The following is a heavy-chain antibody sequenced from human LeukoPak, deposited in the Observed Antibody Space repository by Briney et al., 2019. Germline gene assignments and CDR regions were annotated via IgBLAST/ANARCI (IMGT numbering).Heavy chain of an antibody. V-gene: IGHV1-18*01. CDR1: GGTFSSYG. CDR3: ARDSPITGTTYNYYYYGMDV. CDR2: ISAYNGNT. D-gene: IGHD1-7*01. Sequence: GASVKVSCKASGGTFSSYGISWVRQAPGQGLEWVGWISAYNGNTNYAQKLQGRVTMTTDTSTSTAYMELRSLRSDDTAVYYCARDSPITGTTYNYYYYGMDVWGQGTTVTVSS. J-gene: IGHJ6*02.